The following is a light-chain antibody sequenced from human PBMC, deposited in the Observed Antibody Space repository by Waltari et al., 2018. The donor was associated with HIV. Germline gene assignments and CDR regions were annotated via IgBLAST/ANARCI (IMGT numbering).Light chain of an antibody. CDR3: QTWDTGPWV. V-gene: IGLV4-69*01. Sequence: QLILTQSPSASASLGASVKPTCTLCSGHSTYAIAWLPHQPAKGPRFLMKLNNDGSHTRGDGIPDRFSGSSSGAERYLTISSLQSEDEADYYCQTWDTGPWVFGGGTKLTVL. CDR2: LNNDGSH. J-gene: IGLJ3*02. CDR1: SGHSTYA.